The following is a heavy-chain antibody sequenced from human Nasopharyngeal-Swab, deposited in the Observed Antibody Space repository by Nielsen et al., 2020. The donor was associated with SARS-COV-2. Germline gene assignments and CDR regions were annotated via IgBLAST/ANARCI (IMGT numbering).Heavy chain of an antibody. CDR2: ISYDGSNK. CDR3: ARGINAPGWFDP. CDR1: GFTFSSYG. V-gene: IGHV3-30*03. J-gene: IGHJ5*02. D-gene: IGHD5-24*01. Sequence: GGSLRLSCAASGFTFSSYGMHWVRQAPGKGLEWVAVISYDGSNKYYADSVKGRFTISRDNSKNTLYLQMNSLRAEDTAVYYCARGINAPGWFDPWGQGTLVTVSS.